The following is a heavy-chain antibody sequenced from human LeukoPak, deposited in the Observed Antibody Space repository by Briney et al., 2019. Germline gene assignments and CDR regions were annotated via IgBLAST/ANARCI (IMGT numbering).Heavy chain of an antibody. J-gene: IGHJ4*02. D-gene: IGHD3-10*01. CDR2: INPSGGST. CDR3: ATSYGSGSFCLDY. V-gene: IGHV1-46*01. CDR1: GYTFTNYY. Sequence: ASVKVSCKASGYTFTNYYMHWVRQAPGQGLEWMGIINPSGGSTTYAQKFQGWVTMTRDTSISTAYMELSRLRSDDTAVYYCATSYGSGSFCLDYWGQGTLVTVSS.